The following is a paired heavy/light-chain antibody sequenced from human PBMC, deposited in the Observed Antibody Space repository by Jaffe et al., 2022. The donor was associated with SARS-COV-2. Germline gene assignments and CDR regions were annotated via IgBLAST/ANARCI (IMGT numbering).Heavy chain of an antibody. V-gene: IGHV5-51*01. CDR3: ARLGGLYHDDRGSYSSNWFDL. CDR2: IYPGNSDT. J-gene: IGHJ5*02. Sequence: EVQLVQSGAEVKKPGESLKISCKGFGYGFSNYWLGWVRQMPGKGLEWMGIIYPGNSDTRYSPSFRGQVTMSADKSVNTAYLHWSSLRASDTAFYYCARLGGLYHDDRGSYSSNWFDLWGQGTLVTVSS. D-gene: IGHD3-10*01. CDR1: GYGFSNYW.
Light chain of an antibody. CDR1: QNIRNY. V-gene: IGKV1-39*01. CDR2: TTS. J-gene: IGKJ2*03. Sequence: IQMTQSPSSLSAAVGDRVTIACRATQNIRNYLNWYQQKPGKAPKLLIYTTSTLQSGVPSRFSGSGSGTDFTLTISSLQPDDFASYYCQQSYITPYSFGQGTTLEIK. CDR3: QQSYITPYS.